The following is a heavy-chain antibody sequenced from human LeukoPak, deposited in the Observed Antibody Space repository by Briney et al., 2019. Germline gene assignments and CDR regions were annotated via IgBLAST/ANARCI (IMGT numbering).Heavy chain of an antibody. CDR2: TYTSGST. CDR3: ARGSPWYYDFWSGYRPDYMDV. J-gene: IGHJ6*03. Sequence: SETLSLTCTVSGGSISSYYRSWIRQPAGKGLEWIGRTYTSGSTNYNPSLKSRVTMSVDTSKNQFSLKLSSVTAADTAVYYCARGSPWYYDFWSGYRPDYMDVWGKGTTVTVSS. D-gene: IGHD3-3*01. CDR1: GGSISSYY. V-gene: IGHV4-4*07.